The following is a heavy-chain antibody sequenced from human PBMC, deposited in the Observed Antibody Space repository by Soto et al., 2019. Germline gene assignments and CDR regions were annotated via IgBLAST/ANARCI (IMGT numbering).Heavy chain of an antibody. CDR2: IYYSGST. D-gene: IGHD5-18*01. J-gene: IGHJ6*02. Sequence: QVQLQESGPGLVKPSQTLSLTCTVSGGSISSGGYYWSWIRQHPGKGLEWIGYIYYSGSTYYNPSLKSRVTIVLDTSKYQSSLTLICVTAADTAVYYCARDHTAMAPALINGMDVWGQGTTVTVSS. V-gene: IGHV4-31*03. CDR1: GGSISSGGYY. CDR3: ARDHTAMAPALINGMDV.